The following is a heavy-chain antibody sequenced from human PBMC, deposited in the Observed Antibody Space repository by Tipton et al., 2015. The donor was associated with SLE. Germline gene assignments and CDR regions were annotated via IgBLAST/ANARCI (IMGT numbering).Heavy chain of an antibody. Sequence: GLVKPSETLSLTCTVSGGSISRHYWSWIRQSPGKGLEWIGHIYYSGSTNYNPSLKSRVTISVDTSKNQFSLKLSSVTAADTAVYYCAQAHLWGSYRYASDIWGQGTMVTVSS. J-gene: IGHJ3*02. D-gene: IGHD3-16*02. V-gene: IGHV4-59*11. CDR1: GGSISRHY. CDR3: AQAHLWGSYRYASDI. CDR2: IYYSGST.